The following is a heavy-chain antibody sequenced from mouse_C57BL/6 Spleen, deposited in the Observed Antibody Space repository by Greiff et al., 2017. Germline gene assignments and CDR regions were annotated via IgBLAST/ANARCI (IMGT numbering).Heavy chain of an antibody. Sequence: VQLQPSGPELVKPGASVTIPCKASGYTFTDYNMDWVKQSHGKSLEWIGDINPNNGGTINNQKLKGKAPLTVDKSSSTAYMELRSLTSEDTAVYYCARSPFITTRGFYAMDYWGQGTSVTVSS. D-gene: IGHD1-1*01. V-gene: IGHV1-18*01. J-gene: IGHJ4*01. CDR1: GYTFTDYN. CDR3: ARSPFITTRGFYAMDY. CDR2: INPNNGGT.